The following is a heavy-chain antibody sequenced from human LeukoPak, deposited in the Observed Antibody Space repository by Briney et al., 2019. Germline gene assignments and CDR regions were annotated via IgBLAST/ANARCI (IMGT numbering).Heavy chain of an antibody. CDR1: GFTFSSHG. Sequence: PGGSLRLSCAASGFTFSSHGMHWVRQAPGKGLEWVAVISYDGSNKYYADSVKGRFTISRDNSKNALYLQMNSLRAEDTAVYYCAKDLNSEFLEWLYRYYYGMDVWGQGTTVTVSS. CDR3: AKDLNSEFLEWLYRYYYGMDV. CDR2: ISYDGSNK. D-gene: IGHD3-3*01. J-gene: IGHJ6*02. V-gene: IGHV3-30*18.